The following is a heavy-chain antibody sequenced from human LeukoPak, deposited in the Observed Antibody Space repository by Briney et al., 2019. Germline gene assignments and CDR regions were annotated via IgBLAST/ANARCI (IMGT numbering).Heavy chain of an antibody. CDR3: ARSSTNCCDGLDI. V-gene: IGHV5-51*01. CDR2: IYPGDSDT. D-gene: IGHD2-2*01. CDR1: GYTFTTYW. J-gene: IGHJ3*02. Sequence: GESLKISCKGSGYTFTTYWIGWVRQMPGKGLEWMGIIYPGDSDTRYSPSFQGQVTISADRSISTAYLQWSSLKASDTAIYFCARSSTNCCDGLDIWGQGTTVTVSS.